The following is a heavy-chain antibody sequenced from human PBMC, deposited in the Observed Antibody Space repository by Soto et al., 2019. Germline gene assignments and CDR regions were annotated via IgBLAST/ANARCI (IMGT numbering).Heavy chain of an antibody. CDR2: ISDYNGNT. D-gene: IGHD3-10*01. V-gene: IGHV1-18*01. CDR3: AREGYYSGSGTYAAPRYYGMDV. Sequence: QVQLVQSGAEVKRAGASVKVSCKASGYTFSSYGLSWVRQAPGQGLEWMGWISDYNGNTHYAQKFQGRVIMTTDTSTRTAYMDLRSLRSDDTAVYFCAREGYYSGSGTYAAPRYYGMDVWGQGTTVTVSS. CDR1: GYTFSSYG. J-gene: IGHJ6*02.